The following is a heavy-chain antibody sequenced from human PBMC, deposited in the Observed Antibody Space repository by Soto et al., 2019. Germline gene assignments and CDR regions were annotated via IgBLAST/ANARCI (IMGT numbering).Heavy chain of an antibody. Sequence: PSETLSLTCTVCGGSISSSSYYWGWIRQPPGKGLEWIGSIYYSGSTYYNPSLKSRVTISVDTSKNQFSLKLSSVTAADTAVYYCARNMIFGVVIITFFDYWGQRNVVTVSS. D-gene: IGHD3-3*01. V-gene: IGHV4-39*01. J-gene: IGHJ4*02. CDR2: IYYSGST. CDR3: ARNMIFGVVIITFFDY. CDR1: GGSISSSSYY.